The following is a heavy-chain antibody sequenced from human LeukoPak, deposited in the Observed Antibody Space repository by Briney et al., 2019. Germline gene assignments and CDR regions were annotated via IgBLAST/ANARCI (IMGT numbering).Heavy chain of an antibody. CDR3: AKDTYYDFWSGYYDY. V-gene: IGHV3-23*01. CDR1: GFTFSSYA. J-gene: IGHJ4*02. CDR2: ISGSGGST. D-gene: IGHD3-3*01. Sequence: GGSLRLSCAASGFTFSSYAMSWVRQAPGKGLEWVSAISGSGGSTYYADSVKGRFTISRDNSKNTLYLQMNSLRAEDTAVYYCAKDTYYDFWSGYYDYWGQGTLVTVSS.